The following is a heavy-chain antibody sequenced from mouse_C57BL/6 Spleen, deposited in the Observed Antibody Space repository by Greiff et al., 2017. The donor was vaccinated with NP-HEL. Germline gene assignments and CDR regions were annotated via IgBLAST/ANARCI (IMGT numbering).Heavy chain of an antibody. CDR1: GYTFTDHT. Sequence: VQLQQSDAELVKPGASVKISCKVSGYTFTDHTIHWMKQRPEQGLEWIGYIYPRDGSTKYNEKFKGKATLTADKYSTPAYMQLNSLTSEDSAGYSDAGEVLVFDYWGQGTTLTVSS. J-gene: IGHJ2*01. CDR3: AGEVLVFDY. V-gene: IGHV1-78*01. CDR2: IYPRDGST. D-gene: IGHD6-5*01.